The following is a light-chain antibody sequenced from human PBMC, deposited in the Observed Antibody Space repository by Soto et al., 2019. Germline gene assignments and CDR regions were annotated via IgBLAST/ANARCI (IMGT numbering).Light chain of an antibody. CDR2: EVS. CDR3: CSYAGSSTFLYV. J-gene: IGLJ1*01. CDR1: SSDVGSYNL. V-gene: IGLV2-23*02. Sequence: QCARHQPSSGSGSPGQSITLSCTGTSSDVGSYNLVSWYQQHPGKAPKLMIYEVSKRPSGVSNRFSGSKSGNTASLTISGLQAEEEADYYCCSYAGSSTFLYVFGTGTKVTVL.